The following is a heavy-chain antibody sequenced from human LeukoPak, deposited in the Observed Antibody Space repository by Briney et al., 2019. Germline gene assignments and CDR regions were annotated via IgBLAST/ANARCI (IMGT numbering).Heavy chain of an antibody. CDR1: GSTFSSYW. CDR2: INSYGSST. V-gene: IGHV3-74*01. CDR3: ARTLNYAFDI. J-gene: IGHJ3*02. D-gene: IGHD1-7*01. Sequence: GGSLRLSCAASGSTFSSYWMHWVRQVPAKGLVWDSRINSYGSSTSYADYVTGRFTISRDNAKNTLYLQMNSLRAEDTAVYYCARTLNYAFDIWGQGTMVTVSS.